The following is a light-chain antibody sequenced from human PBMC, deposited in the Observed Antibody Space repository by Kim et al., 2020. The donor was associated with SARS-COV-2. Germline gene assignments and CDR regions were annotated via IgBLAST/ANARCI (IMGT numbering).Light chain of an antibody. V-gene: IGKV3-20*01. CDR3: QQYGSPPLT. Sequence: GGSATPSCKARHSGRSTYLAWYQQPPGQAPRLLNYGSSRRATVIPDRFMGSWSGTFFPLTISRLEPEVFALYYCQQYGSPPLTFGGGTKVDIK. CDR2: GSS. J-gene: IGKJ4*01. CDR1: HSGRSTY.